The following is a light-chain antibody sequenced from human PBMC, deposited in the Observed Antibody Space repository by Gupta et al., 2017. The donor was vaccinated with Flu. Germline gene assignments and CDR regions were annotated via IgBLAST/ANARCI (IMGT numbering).Light chain of an antibody. CDR1: QRVSNSH. CDR3: QQYETEPLT. CDR2: DAS. V-gene: IGKV3-20*01. J-gene: IGKJ4*01. Sequence: GILSLAPGDTATLSCRASQRVSNSHLVWYQQKPGQAPRLLVYDASRRATGIPDRFRGSGSGTDFTLTISRLEPADFAVYYCQQYETEPLTFGGGTKVEI.